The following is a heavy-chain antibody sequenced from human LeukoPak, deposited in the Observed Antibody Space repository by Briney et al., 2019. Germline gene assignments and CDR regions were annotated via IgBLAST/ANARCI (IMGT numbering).Heavy chain of an antibody. V-gene: IGHV3-23*05. CDR2: IKRDGSNT. Sequence: GGSLRPSCEASGFTFSEHSMSWVRQAPGKGLEWVSTIKRDGSNTYYTDSVEGRFTISRDNSKSTLYLEMNTLRAEDTAVYYCAKGGYASCFDPWGQGTQVTVSS. J-gene: IGHJ5*02. CDR1: GFTFSEHS. D-gene: IGHD2-15*01. CDR3: AKGGYASCFDP.